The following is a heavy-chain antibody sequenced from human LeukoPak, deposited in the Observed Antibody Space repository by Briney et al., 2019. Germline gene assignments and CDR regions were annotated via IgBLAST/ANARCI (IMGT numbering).Heavy chain of an antibody. CDR2: ISGSGGST. CDR3: ARDYGDSALAFDI. Sequence: GGSLRLSCAASGFTFSSYAMSWVRQAPGKGLEWVSAISGSGGSTYYADSVKGRFTISRDNAKNSLYLQMNSLRAEDTAVYYCARDYGDSALAFDIWGQGTMVTVSS. CDR1: GFTFSSYA. J-gene: IGHJ3*02. D-gene: IGHD4-17*01. V-gene: IGHV3-23*01.